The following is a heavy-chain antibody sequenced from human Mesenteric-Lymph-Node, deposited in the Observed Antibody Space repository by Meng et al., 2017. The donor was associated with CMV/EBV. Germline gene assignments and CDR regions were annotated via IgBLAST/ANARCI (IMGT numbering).Heavy chain of an antibody. D-gene: IGHD3-10*01. V-gene: IGHV1-69*10. J-gene: IGHJ4*02. CDR2: IIPILGIA. CDR1: GGTFSSYA. Sequence: SVKVSCKASGGTFSSYAISWVRQAPGQGLEWMGGIIPILGIANYAQKFQGRVTITADKSTSTAYMELRSLRSDDTAVYYCARGYGSGSYEFDYWGQGTLVTVSS. CDR3: ARGYGSGSYEFDY.